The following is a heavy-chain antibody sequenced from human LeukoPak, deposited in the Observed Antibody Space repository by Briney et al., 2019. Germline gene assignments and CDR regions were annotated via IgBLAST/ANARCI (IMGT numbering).Heavy chain of an antibody. CDR2: IYYSGST. D-gene: IGHD6-13*01. J-gene: IGHJ6*03. Sequence: SETLSLTCTVSGGSISSYYWSWIRQPPGKGLEWIGSIYYSGSTYYNPSLKSRVTISVDTSKNQFSLKLSSVTAADTAVYYCARLIAAAGRFRYYYYYYMDVWGKGTTVTISS. V-gene: IGHV4-39*01. CDR3: ARLIAAAGRFRYYYYYYMDV. CDR1: GGSISSYY.